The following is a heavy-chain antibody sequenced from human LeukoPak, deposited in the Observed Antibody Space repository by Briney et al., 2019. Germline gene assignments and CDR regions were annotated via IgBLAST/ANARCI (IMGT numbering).Heavy chain of an antibody. J-gene: IGHJ6*03. Sequence: SVTVSCKASGGTFISYAISWVRQAPGQGLEWMGGIIPIFGTANYAQKFQGRVTITTDESTSTAYMELSSLRSEDTAVYYCARDKYGRSGYMDVWGKGTTVTVSS. CDR1: GGTFISYA. CDR2: IIPIFGTA. D-gene: IGHD4-17*01. CDR3: ARDKYGRSGYMDV. V-gene: IGHV1-69*05.